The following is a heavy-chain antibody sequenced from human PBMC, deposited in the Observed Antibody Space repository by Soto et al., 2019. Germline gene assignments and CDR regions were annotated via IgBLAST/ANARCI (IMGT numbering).Heavy chain of an antibody. Sequence: SETLSLTCTVSGGSINSGGYYWSWIRQHPGTGLEWIGHISYSGSTYYNTSLKSRVTISVDTSRNQFSLIVNSVTAADTAVYFCARYSPPKKTYDSNPGWFVPWGQRTPVAVYS. D-gene: IGHD3-22*01. CDR3: ARYSPPKKTYDSNPGWFVP. CDR1: GGSINSGGYY. J-gene: IGHJ5*02. V-gene: IGHV4-31*03. CDR2: ISYSGST.